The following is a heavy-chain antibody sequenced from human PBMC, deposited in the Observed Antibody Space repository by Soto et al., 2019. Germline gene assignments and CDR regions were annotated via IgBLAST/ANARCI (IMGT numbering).Heavy chain of an antibody. D-gene: IGHD5-12*01. CDR2: FYYNGST. J-gene: IGHJ4*02. CDR1: GGSISSNGYQ. CDR3: ARPPRGEYSGYDRDY. Sequence: PSETLSLTCSVSGGSISSNGYQCAWIRQPPGQGLEWIGSFYYNGSTYYNPSLKSRVIISVDRSKNQFSLKLNSVTAADTAVYSGARPPRGEYSGYDRDYGGRGARVTVSS. V-gene: IGHV4-39*01.